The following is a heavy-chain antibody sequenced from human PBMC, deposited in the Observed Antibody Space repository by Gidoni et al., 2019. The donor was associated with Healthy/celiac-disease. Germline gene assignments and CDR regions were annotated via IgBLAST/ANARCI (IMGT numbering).Heavy chain of an antibody. CDR2: IFSNDEK. Sequence: HVTLKESGPVLVIPTEPLTLTSPSSGFSLSNARIGVSWIRQPPGKALEWLAHIFSNDEKSYSTSLKSRLTISKDTSKSQVVLTMTNMDPVDTATYYCARTLLYDSLDYWGQGTLVTVSS. J-gene: IGHJ4*02. CDR3: ARTLLYDSLDY. CDR1: GFSLSNARIG. V-gene: IGHV2-26*01. D-gene: IGHD3-22*01.